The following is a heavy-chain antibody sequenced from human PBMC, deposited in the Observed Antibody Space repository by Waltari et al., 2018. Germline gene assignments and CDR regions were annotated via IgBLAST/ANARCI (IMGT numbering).Heavy chain of an antibody. Sequence: QVQLQESGPGLVKPSQTLSLTCTVSGGSISSGGYYWSWIRQHPGKGLEWIGYIYHSGSTYYNPSLKSRVTISVDRSKNQFSLKLSSVTAADTAVYYCARSSRAWFGELEDYWGQGTLVTVSS. CDR1: GGSISSGGYY. D-gene: IGHD3-10*01. CDR2: IYHSGST. CDR3: ARSSRAWFGELEDY. V-gene: IGHV4-31*03. J-gene: IGHJ4*02.